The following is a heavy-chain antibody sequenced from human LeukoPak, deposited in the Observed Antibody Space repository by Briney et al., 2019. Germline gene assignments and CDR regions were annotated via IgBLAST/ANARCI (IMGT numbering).Heavy chain of an antibody. CDR3: AREDVVLVDAVRYYYYGMDV. CDR1: GYNFISYY. CDR2: INPSGGST. D-gene: IGHD2-8*01. Sequence: GASVKVSCKASGYNFISYYMHWVRQAPGQRLEWMGIINPSGGSTSYAQKFHDRVTMTRDTSTSTVYMELSSLKSEDTAVYYCAREDVVLVDAVRYYYYGMDVWGQGTTVPSP. J-gene: IGHJ6*02. V-gene: IGHV1-46*01.